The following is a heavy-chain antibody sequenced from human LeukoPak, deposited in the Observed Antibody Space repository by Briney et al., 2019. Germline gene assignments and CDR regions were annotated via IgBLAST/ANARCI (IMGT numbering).Heavy chain of an antibody. J-gene: IGHJ5*02. V-gene: IGHV1-2*06. CDR3: ARTMVWQWLATGTINWFDP. Sequence: GASVKVSCKASGYTFTGYYMHWVRQAPGQGLEWMGRINPNSGGTNYAQKFQGRVTMTRDTSISTAYMELSRLRSDDTAVYYCARTMVWQWLATGTINWFDPWGQGTLVTVSS. D-gene: IGHD6-19*01. CDR1: GYTFTGYY. CDR2: INPNSGGT.